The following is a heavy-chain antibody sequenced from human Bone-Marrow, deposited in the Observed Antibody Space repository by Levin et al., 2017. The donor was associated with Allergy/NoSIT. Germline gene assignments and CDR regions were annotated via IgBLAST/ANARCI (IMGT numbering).Heavy chain of an antibody. V-gene: IGHV3-11*01. D-gene: IGHD1-1*01. CDR2: MSGSGNTI. CDR1: GFAFSDYY. CDR3: AREERWNVPFDY. J-gene: IGHJ4*02. Sequence: GESLKISCAASGFAFSDYYMSWIRQAPGKGLEWVSLMSGSGNTIYYADSVKGRFTISRDNAKNSLYLQMNSLRVEDTAVYYCAREERWNVPFDYWGQGTLVTVSS.